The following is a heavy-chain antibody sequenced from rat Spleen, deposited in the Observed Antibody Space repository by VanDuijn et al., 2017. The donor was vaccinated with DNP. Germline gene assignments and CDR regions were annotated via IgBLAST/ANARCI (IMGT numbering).Heavy chain of an antibody. V-gene: IGHV2-6*01. CDR1: GFSLSRYA. J-gene: IGHJ3*01. Sequence: QVQLKESGPGLVQPSRTLSLSCTVSGFSLSRYAVAWVRQPPGKGLEWIAAVSGGGITYYNSALRSRLSISRDTSKSQVFLRMNSLQTEDTAMYFCARSDYSDDGFYYGYFDYWGQGTLVTVSS. CDR2: VSGGGIT. CDR3: ARSDYSDDGFYYGYFDY. D-gene: IGHD1-12*02.